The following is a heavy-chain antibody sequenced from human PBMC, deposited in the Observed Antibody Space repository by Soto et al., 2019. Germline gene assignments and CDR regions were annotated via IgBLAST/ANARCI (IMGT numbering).Heavy chain of an antibody. CDR2: ISSTTNYI. J-gene: IGHJ4*02. V-gene: IGHV3-21*06. Sequence: GGSLRLSCATSGFTFSRYWIHWVRQAPGKGLEWVSSISSTTNYIYYGDSMKGRLTISRDNAKNSLYLEMNSLRAEDTAVYYCARESEDLTSNFDYWGQGTLVTVSS. CDR1: GFTFSRYW. CDR3: ARESEDLTSNFDY.